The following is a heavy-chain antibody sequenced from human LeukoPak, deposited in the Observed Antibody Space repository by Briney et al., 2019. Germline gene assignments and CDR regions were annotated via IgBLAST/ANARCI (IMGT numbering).Heavy chain of an antibody. J-gene: IGHJ4*02. Sequence: ASVNVSCKASGYTFTSYDINWVRQATGQGLEWMGWMNPNSSNAGYAQKFQGRVTMTRNTSISTAYMELSSLRSEDTAVYYCARAGVTTGDYWGQGTLVTVSS. CDR3: ARAGVTTGDY. V-gene: IGHV1-8*01. CDR1: GYTFTSYD. D-gene: IGHD4-17*01. CDR2: MNPNSSNA.